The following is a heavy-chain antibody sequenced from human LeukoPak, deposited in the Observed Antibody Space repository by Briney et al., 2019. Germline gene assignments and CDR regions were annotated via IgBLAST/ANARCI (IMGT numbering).Heavy chain of an antibody. J-gene: IGHJ3*02. CDR1: GFTFSTYT. CDR3: ARENDGFDI. Sequence: GGSLRLSCAASGFTFSTYTMNWVRQGPGKGLEWVSSISSSSSYIYYADSVKGRFTISRDNAKNSLYLQLNSLRAEDTAVYYCARENDGFDIWGKGTMVTVSS. CDR2: ISSSSSYI. V-gene: IGHV3-21*01.